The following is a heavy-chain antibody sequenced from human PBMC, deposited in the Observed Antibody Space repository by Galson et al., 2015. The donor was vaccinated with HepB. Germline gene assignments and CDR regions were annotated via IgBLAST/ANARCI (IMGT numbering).Heavy chain of an antibody. Sequence: SVKVSCKASGYTFTSYTIHWMRQAPGQRLEWMGWINAGKRNTKYSQKLQARVTITRDTSASTAYMELSSLRFEDTAIYYCARGGLNWGSFDYWGQGTLVTVSS. J-gene: IGHJ4*02. D-gene: IGHD7-27*01. CDR2: INAGKRNT. V-gene: IGHV1-3*01. CDR3: ARGGLNWGSFDY. CDR1: GYTFTSYT.